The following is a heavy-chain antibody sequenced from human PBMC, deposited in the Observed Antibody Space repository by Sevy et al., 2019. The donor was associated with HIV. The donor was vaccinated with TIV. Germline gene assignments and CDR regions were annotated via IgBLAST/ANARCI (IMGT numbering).Heavy chain of an antibody. D-gene: IGHD6-19*01. CDR3: AGSSGWYGHDAFDI. Sequence: GGSLRLSCAASGFTFSSYAMHWVRQAPGKGLEWVAVISYDGSNKYYADSVKGRFTISRDNSKNTLYLQINSLRAEDTAVYYCAGSSGWYGHDAFDIWGQGTMVTVSS. J-gene: IGHJ3*02. V-gene: IGHV3-30-3*01. CDR1: GFTFSSYA. CDR2: ISYDGSNK.